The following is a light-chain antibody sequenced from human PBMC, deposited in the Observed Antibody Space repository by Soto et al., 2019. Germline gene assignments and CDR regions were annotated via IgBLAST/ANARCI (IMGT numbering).Light chain of an antibody. CDR3: QQYNNWPRGT. J-gene: IGKJ2*02. V-gene: IGKV3-15*01. Sequence: EIVMTQSPATLSVSPGERITLCCRASRSVSSNLAWYQQKPGQAPRLLIYGASTRATGIPARFSGSGSGTEFTLTISSLQSEDFAVYYCQQYNNWPRGTFGQGTKLEIK. CDR1: RSVSSN. CDR2: GAS.